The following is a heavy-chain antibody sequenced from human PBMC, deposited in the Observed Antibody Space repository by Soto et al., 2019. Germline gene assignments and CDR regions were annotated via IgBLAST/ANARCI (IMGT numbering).Heavy chain of an antibody. D-gene: IGHD3-3*01. V-gene: IGHV4-31*03. CDR3: ASKAPIIRLLGTSMDV. Sequence: QVQLQESGPGLVKPSQTLSLTCTVSGGSISSGGYYWSWIRQHPGKGLEGIGYIYYSGSTYYNPSLKSRVTISVDTSKNQFSLKLSSVTAADTAVYYCASKAPIIRLLGTSMDVWGQGTTVTVSS. CDR1: GGSISSGGYY. J-gene: IGHJ6*02. CDR2: IYYSGST.